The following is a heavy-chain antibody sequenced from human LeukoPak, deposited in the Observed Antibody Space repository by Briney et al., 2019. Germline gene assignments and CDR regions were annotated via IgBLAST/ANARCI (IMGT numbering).Heavy chain of an antibody. CDR1: GFTFSSYG. Sequence: GGSLRLSCAASGFTFSSYGMSWVRQAPGKCLEWVSAISGSGGSTYYADSVKGRFTISRDNSKNTLYLQMNSLRAEDKAVYYCAITYDSSGYFDYWGQGTLVTVSS. CDR2: ISGSGGST. J-gene: IGHJ4*02. D-gene: IGHD3-22*01. V-gene: IGHV3-23*01. CDR3: AITYDSSGYFDY.